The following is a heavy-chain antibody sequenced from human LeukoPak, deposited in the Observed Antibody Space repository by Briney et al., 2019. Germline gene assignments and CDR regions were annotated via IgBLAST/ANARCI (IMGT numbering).Heavy chain of an antibody. V-gene: IGHV3-23*01. J-gene: IGHJ6*03. CDR2: ISGSGGST. Sequence: GGSLRLSCAASGFTFSSYAMSWVRQAPGKGLEWVSAISGSGGSTYYADSVKGRFTISRDNSKNTLSLQMNSLRAEDTAVYYCAKGGDGDNSLSYYYYMDVWGKGTTVTISS. CDR1: GFTFSSYA. D-gene: IGHD4-17*01. CDR3: AKGGDGDNSLSYYYYMDV.